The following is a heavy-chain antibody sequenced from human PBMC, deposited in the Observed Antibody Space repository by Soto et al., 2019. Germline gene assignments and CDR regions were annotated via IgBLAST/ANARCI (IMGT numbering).Heavy chain of an antibody. Sequence: GGSLRLSCAASGFTFSSYWMSWVRQAPGKGLEWVANIKQDGSEKYYVDSVKGRFTISRDNAKNSLYLQMNSLRAEDTAVYYCARAGGPRLGYFDWLSQQTKPYYFDYWGQGTLVTVSS. D-gene: IGHD3-9*01. CDR1: GFTFSSYW. V-gene: IGHV3-7*01. J-gene: IGHJ4*02. CDR2: IKQDGSEK. CDR3: ARAGGPRLGYFDWLSQQTKPYYFDY.